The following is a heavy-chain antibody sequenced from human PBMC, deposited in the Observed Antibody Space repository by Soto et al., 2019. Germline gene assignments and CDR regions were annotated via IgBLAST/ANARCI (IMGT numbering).Heavy chain of an antibody. CDR1: GGTLGSYT. CDR2: IVPNVDLT. CDR3: EWRWLKYGLDH. V-gene: IGHV1-69*02. Sequence: QVQLVQSGAEVRMPGSSVKVSCKASGGTLGSYTVTWVRQTPGNWLEWMGRIVPNVDLTNYAEQFQGRLTTAADTSPSTAYVERSSPRSADPALDYCEWRWLKYGLDHWGQGTLVNFSS. D-gene: IGHD3-10*01. J-gene: IGHJ4*02.